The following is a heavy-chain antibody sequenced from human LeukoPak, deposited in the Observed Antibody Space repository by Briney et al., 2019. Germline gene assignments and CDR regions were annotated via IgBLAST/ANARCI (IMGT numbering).Heavy chain of an antibody. CDR1: GYTFTSNY. D-gene: IGHD3-10*01. CDR2: ISPSGGST. CDR3: ARSTMVRGVIRWFDP. V-gene: IGHV1-46*01. Sequence: ASVKVSCKAFGYTFTSNYMHWVRQAPGQGPEWMGVISPSGGSTTYAQKFQGRVTLTRDMSTSTDYLELSSLRSEDTAVYYCARSTMVRGVIRWFDPWGQGTLVTVSS. J-gene: IGHJ5*02.